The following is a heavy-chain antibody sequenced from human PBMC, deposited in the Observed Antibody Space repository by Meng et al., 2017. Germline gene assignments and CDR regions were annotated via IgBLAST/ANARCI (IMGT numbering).Heavy chain of an antibody. CDR1: GYTFTSYA. V-gene: IGHV1-3*01. CDR2: INAGNGNT. Sequence: QVHVVQSGSEVKKLGASVKVSCKASGYTFTSYAMQWVRQAPGQRLEWMGWINAGNGNTKYSQKFQGRVTITRDTSASTAYMELSSLRSEDTAVYYCARDKLKTFDPWGQGTLVTVSS. CDR3: ARDKLKTFDP. J-gene: IGHJ5*02.